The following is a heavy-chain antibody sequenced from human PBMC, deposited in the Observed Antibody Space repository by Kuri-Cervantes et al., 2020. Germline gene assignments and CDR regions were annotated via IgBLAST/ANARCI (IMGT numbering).Heavy chain of an antibody. V-gene: IGHV4-34*01. Sequence: SETLSLTCTVSGASVSSYYWSWIRQPPGKGLEWIGEINHRGSTNYSPSLKSRVTISVDTSKKQFSLKLSSVTAADTAVYYCARGVGSSGYYGGWFDPWGQGTLVTVSS. D-gene: IGHD3-22*01. CDR1: GASVSSYY. J-gene: IGHJ5*02. CDR3: ARGVGSSGYYGGWFDP. CDR2: INHRGST.